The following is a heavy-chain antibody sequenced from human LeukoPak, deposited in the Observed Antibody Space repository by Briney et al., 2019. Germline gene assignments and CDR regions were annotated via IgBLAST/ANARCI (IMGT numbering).Heavy chain of an antibody. V-gene: IGHV3-30*18. Sequence: AGGSLRLSCAASGFTFSSYGMHWARQAPGKGLEWVAVISYDGSNKYYADSVKGRFTISRDNSKNTLYLQMNSLRAEDTAVYYCAKVGIVVVPAANREFDYWGQGTLVTVSS. CDR1: GFTFSSYG. CDR3: AKVGIVVVPAANREFDY. J-gene: IGHJ4*02. CDR2: ISYDGSNK. D-gene: IGHD2-2*03.